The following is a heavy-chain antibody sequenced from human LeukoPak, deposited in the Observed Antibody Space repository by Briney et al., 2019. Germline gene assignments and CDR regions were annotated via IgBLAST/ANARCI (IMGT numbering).Heavy chain of an antibody. CDR1: GGSISIYY. CDR3: ARGRTDSIWYLDY. J-gene: IGHJ4*02. D-gene: IGHD3-22*01. CDR2: IYYSGST. V-gene: IGHV4-59*01. Sequence: SETLSLTCTVSGGSISIYYWSWIRQAPGKGLEWIGYIYYSGSTKYNPSLKSRVTISVDTSKNQFSLKLSSVTAADTAVYFCARGRTDSIWYLDYWGQGTLVTVSS.